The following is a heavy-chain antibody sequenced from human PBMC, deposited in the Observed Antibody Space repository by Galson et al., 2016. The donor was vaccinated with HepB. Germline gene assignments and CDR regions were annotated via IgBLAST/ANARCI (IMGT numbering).Heavy chain of an antibody. CDR1: GFTFDEYG. Sequence: SLRLSCAASGFTFDEYGMTWVRQSPGKGLEWVAVLNWNGGTTSYADSVKGRFTVSRDNGKKILYLQMNNLRVEDTALYHCGRGIGARRRDYYYAMDVWGQGTTVTVSS. J-gene: IGHJ6*02. CDR3: GRGIGARRRDYYYAMDV. CDR2: LNWNGGTT. D-gene: IGHD6-6*01. V-gene: IGHV3-20*01.